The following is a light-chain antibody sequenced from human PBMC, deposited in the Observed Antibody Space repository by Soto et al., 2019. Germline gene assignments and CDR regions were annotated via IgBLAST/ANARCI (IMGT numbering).Light chain of an antibody. Sequence: EIVLTQSPGTLSLSPGERATLSCRASQSVSSSSLAWYQQKPGRAPRLLIFGTSTRATGIPDRFSGSGSGTAFTITVSGLEPEDFAVYYCQKYGSSPWTFGQGTKVEIK. J-gene: IGKJ1*01. V-gene: IGKV3-20*01. CDR2: GTS. CDR3: QKYGSSPWT. CDR1: QSVSSSS.